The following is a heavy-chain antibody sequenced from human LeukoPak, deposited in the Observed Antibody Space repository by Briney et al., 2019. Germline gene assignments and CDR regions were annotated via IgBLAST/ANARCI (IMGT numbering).Heavy chain of an antibody. D-gene: IGHD4-23*01. J-gene: IGHJ4*02. Sequence: PGGSLRLSCSVSGFTFRDFAMHWVRQAPGKGLEYVSSISSSGVATYYADSVKGRFTISRDNYKNTLYLQMSSLRAEDTAVYYCVKARWVEYWGQANLVTVSS. CDR2: ISSSGVAT. V-gene: IGHV3-64D*09. CDR1: GFTFRDFA. CDR3: VKARWVEY.